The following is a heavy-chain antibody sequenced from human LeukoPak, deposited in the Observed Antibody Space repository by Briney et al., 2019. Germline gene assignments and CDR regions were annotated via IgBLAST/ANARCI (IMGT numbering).Heavy chain of an antibody. CDR1: GFTFSSYE. Sequence: PGGSLRLSCAASGFTFSSYEMNWVRQAPGMGLEWVSYIGSSGSFIYYADSVKGRFTISRDNSKNLLHLQMSSLRAEDTATYYCAGCSGWYMGAPFDYWGQGTLVTVSS. D-gene: IGHD6-19*01. CDR2: IGSSGSFI. CDR3: AGCSGWYMGAPFDY. V-gene: IGHV3-48*03. J-gene: IGHJ4*02.